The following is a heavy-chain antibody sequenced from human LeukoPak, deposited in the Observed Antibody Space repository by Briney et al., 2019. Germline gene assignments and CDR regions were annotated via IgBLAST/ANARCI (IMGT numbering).Heavy chain of an antibody. Sequence: LETLPLTCTVSGGSISSYYWSWIRQPPGKGLEWIGYIYDSGSTNYNPSLKSRVTISVDTSKNQFSLKVSSVTAADTAVYYCASLTTADAFDIWGQGTMVTVSS. D-gene: IGHD3-22*01. J-gene: IGHJ3*02. CDR3: ASLTTADAFDI. CDR2: IYDSGST. CDR1: GGSISSYY. V-gene: IGHV4-59*01.